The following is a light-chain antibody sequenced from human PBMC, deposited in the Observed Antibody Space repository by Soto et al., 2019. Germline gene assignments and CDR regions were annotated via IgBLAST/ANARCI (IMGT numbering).Light chain of an antibody. V-gene: IGLV1-40*01. CDR3: QSYDSCLGGVV. CDR2: GNS. Sequence: QSVLTQPPSVSGAPGQRVTISCTGSSSNIGAGYDVHWYQQLPGTAPQLLIYGNSNRPSVVPDRFSGSKSWTSASLAITGRQAEDEADDYCQSYDSCLGGVVFGGGTKVTVL. CDR1: SSNIGAGYD. J-gene: IGLJ2*01.